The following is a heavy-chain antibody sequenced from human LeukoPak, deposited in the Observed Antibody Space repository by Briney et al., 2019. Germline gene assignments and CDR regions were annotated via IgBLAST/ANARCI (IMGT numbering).Heavy chain of an antibody. V-gene: IGHV3-73*01. CDR2: IDKNDNFYAS. Sequence: GGSLRLSCAASGFTFSSSDIHWVRQSSGKGLEWVCHIDKNDNFYASTSAASRTGRITIARDEKKHSPYLQRISPKAEAADYYYCTRDSGIYNLLDPGGQGTLLTLS. CDR3: TRDSGIYNLLDP. D-gene: IGHD1-26*01. J-gene: IGHJ5*02. CDR1: GFTFSSSD.